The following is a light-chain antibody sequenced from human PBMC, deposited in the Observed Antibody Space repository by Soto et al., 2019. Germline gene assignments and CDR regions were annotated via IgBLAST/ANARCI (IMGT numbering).Light chain of an antibody. CDR1: QSVSSY. J-gene: IGKJ4*01. Sequence: EVVLTQSPGTLSLSPGERATLSCRASQSVSSYLAWYQQKAGQAPRLLIYEGSNRATGIPTRFSGSGSGTDFTLTISSLEPEDFAVYYCQQRSNWLTFGGGTKVDIK. CDR2: EGS. V-gene: IGKV3-11*01. CDR3: QQRSNWLT.